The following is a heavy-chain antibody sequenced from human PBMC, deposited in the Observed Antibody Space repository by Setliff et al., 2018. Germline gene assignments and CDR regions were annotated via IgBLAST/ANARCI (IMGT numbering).Heavy chain of an antibody. CDR3: ARELPRTIFGVVIDY. Sequence: SVKVSCKAPGGTFSSYAISWVRQAPGQGLEWTGGIIPIFGTANYAQKFQGRVTITADKSTSTAYMELSSLRSEDTAVYYCARELPRTIFGVVIDYWGQGTLVTVSS. CDR1: GGTFSSYA. V-gene: IGHV1-69*06. CDR2: IIPIFGTA. D-gene: IGHD3-3*01. J-gene: IGHJ4*02.